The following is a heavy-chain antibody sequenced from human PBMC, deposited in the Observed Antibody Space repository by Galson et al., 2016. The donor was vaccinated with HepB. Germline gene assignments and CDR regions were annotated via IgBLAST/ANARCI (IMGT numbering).Heavy chain of an antibody. J-gene: IGHJ3*01. D-gene: IGHD2-21*02. CDR1: GGSIGRSCYF. V-gene: IGHV4-39*01. CDR3: ARTTYCGADCYSGFAAFDV. CDR2: IYYSGTI. Sequence: SETLSLTCSVSGGSIGRSCYFWGWIRQPPGKGLEWIARIYYSGTIHYNPSLKGRVTISIDTSKNQFSLRLNSMTAADTAVYYCARTTYCGADCYSGFAAFDVWGRGTMVIVSS.